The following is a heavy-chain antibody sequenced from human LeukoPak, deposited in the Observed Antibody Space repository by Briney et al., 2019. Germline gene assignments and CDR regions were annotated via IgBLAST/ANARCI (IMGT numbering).Heavy chain of an antibody. D-gene: IGHD5-12*01. J-gene: IGHJ4*02. V-gene: IGHV4-59*01. CDR1: GGSISSYY. CDR3: ARSSMDGSVYSGYDYYFDY. CDR2: IYYSGST. Sequence: SETLSLTCTVSGGSISSYYWSWIRQPPGKGLDWIGYIYYSGSTNYNPSLKSRVTISVDTSKSQFSLKLSSVTAADTAVYYCARSSMDGSVYSGYDYYFDYWGQGTLVTVSS.